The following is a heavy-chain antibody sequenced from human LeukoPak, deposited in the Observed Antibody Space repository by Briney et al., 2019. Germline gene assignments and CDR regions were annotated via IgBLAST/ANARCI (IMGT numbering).Heavy chain of an antibody. CDR1: GGSISSYY. CDR2: IYYSGST. V-gene: IGHV4-59*01. J-gene: IGHJ6*02. Sequence: SETLSLTCTVSGGSISSYYWSWLRQPPGKGLEWIGYIYYSGSTNYNPSLKSRVTISVDTSKNQFSLKLSSVTAADTAVYYCARDVGALNAYYYGMDVWGQGTTVTVSS. CDR3: ARDVGALNAYYYGMDV. D-gene: IGHD1-26*01.